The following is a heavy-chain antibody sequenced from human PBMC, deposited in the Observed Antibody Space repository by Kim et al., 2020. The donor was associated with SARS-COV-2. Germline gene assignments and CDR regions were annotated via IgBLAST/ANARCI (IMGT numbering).Heavy chain of an antibody. Sequence: SETLSLTCAVYGGSFSGYYWSWIRQPPGKGLEWIGEINHSGSTNYNPSLKSRVTISVDTSKNQFSLKLSSVTAADTAVYYCARDSGDYSNYKEGAGYYYGMDVWGQGTTVTVSS. D-gene: IGHD4-4*01. J-gene: IGHJ6*02. V-gene: IGHV4-34*01. CDR2: INHSGST. CDR1: GGSFSGYY. CDR3: ARDSGDYSNYKEGAGYYYGMDV.